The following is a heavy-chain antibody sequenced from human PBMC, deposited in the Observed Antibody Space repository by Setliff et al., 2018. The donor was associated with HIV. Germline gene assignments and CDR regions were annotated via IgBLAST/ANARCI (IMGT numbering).Heavy chain of an antibody. CDR3: ARVITVLRSSDWSYYFDY. CDR2: ISHSSSPR. CDR1: GFTFSDNY. D-gene: IGHD3-9*01. Sequence: PGGSLRLSCVASGFTFSDNYMGWIRLAPGKGLEWISSISHSSSPRHYADSVKGRFTISRDNAKNSLYLEMNRLRADDTAVYFCARVITVLRSSDWSYYFDYWGQGTLVTVSS. V-gene: IGHV3-11*01. J-gene: IGHJ4*02.